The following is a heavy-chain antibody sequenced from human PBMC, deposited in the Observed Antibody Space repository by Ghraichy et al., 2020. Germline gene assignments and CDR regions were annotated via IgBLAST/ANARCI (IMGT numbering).Heavy chain of an antibody. J-gene: IGHJ4*02. D-gene: IGHD3-3*01. CDR3: ARYDIWSGTSHRRLDY. CDR1: GFLFNYYY. V-gene: IGHV3-11*01. Sequence: GGSLRLSCAASGFLFNYYYISWVRQAPCKGLEWLSYISSSGTTMYQVDSVKGRFTVSRDNARNLLFLQVNSLRAEDTAVYYCARYDIWSGTSHRRLDYWGQGTLVTVSS. CDR2: ISSSGTTM.